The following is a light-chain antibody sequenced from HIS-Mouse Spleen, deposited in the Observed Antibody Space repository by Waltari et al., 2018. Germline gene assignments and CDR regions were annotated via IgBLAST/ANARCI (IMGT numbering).Light chain of an antibody. CDR2: GAS. V-gene: IGKV3-15*01. J-gene: IGKJ3*01. CDR1: QSVSSN. CDR3: QQYNNWPPFT. Sequence: ELVMTQSPATLSVSPGERATLPCRASQSVSSNLAWYQQKPGQAPRRLIYGASTRATGIPARFSGSGSGTEFTLTISSLQSEDFAVYYCQQYNNWPPFTFGPGTKVDIK.